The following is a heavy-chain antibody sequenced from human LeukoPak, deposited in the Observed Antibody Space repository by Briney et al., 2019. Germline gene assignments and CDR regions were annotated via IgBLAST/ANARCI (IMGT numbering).Heavy chain of an antibody. D-gene: IGHD3-22*01. J-gene: IGHJ4*02. CDR3: ARHIYNYYDSSGYYYFDY. CDR1: GGSISSGDYY. CDR2: IYYSGST. Sequence: SETLSLTCTVSGGSISSGDYYWSWIRQPPGKGLEWIGYIYYSGSTYYNPSLKSRVTISVDTSKNQFSLKLSSVTVADTAVYYCARHIYNYYDSSGYYYFDYWGQGTLVTVSS. V-gene: IGHV4-30-4*01.